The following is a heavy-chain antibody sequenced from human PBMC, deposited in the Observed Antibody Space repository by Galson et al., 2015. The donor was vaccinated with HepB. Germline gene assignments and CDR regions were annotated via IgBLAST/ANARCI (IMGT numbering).Heavy chain of an antibody. CDR1: GFTFSSYG. CDR3: ARAGGCSSTSCYYYYYYGMDV. V-gene: IGHV3-30*03. CDR2: ISYDGSNK. J-gene: IGHJ6*02. D-gene: IGHD2-2*01. Sequence: SLRLSCAASGFTFSSYGMHWVRQAPGKGLEWVAVISYDGSNKYYADSVKGRFTISRDNSKNTLYLQMNSLRSEDTAVYYCARAGGCSSTSCYYYYYYGMDVWGQGTTVTVSS.